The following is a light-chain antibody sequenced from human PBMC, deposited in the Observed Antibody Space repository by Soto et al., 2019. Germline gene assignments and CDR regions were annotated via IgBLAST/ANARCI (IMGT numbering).Light chain of an antibody. Sequence: QSALTQPASVSGSPGQSITISCTGTSSDVGGYNYVSWYQQHPGKAPKLMIYGVSNRPSGLSNRFSGSKSGNTASLTISGLPAEDEGDYYCSSYTTSSTTVFGTGTKVTVL. V-gene: IGLV2-14*01. J-gene: IGLJ1*01. CDR1: SSDVGGYNY. CDR3: SSYTTSSTTV. CDR2: GVS.